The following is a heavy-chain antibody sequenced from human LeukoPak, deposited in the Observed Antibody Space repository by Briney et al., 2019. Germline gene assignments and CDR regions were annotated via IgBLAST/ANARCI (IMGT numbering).Heavy chain of an antibody. J-gene: IGHJ4*02. D-gene: IGHD2-15*01. Sequence: GGSLRLSCAASGFTFSAYWMHWVRQAPGKGLVWLSRINTSGNDITYADSVKGRFTISRDNAKNTLYLQMNSLTVEDTAVHFCARSLVVGGTRPNDYWGQGTLVTVSS. V-gene: IGHV3-74*01. CDR1: GFTFSAYW. CDR2: INTSGNDI. CDR3: ARSLVVGGTRPNDY.